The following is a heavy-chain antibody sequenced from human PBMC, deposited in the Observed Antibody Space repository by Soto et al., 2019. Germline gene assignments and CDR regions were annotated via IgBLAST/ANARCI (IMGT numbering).Heavy chain of an antibody. V-gene: IGHV1-3*01. Sequence: ASVKVSCKASGCTFTSYAMHWVRQAPGQRIDWMGWINGGNGNTKYSQKFQGRVTITRDTSASTAYMELSSLRSEDTAVYYCARVSGWYHLDYWGQGTLVTVSS. CDR2: INGGNGNT. CDR3: ARVSGWYHLDY. J-gene: IGHJ4*02. D-gene: IGHD6-19*01. CDR1: GCTFTSYA.